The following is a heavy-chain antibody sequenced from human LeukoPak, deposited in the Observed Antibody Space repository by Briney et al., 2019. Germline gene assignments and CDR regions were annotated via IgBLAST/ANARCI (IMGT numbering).Heavy chain of an antibody. CDR2: MSGSGTNT. D-gene: IGHD5-18*01. V-gene: IGHV3-23*01. J-gene: IGHJ4*02. Sequence: PAETLTLTCTASGVSFSAHDLAWVRQPPGKGPGRVWSMSGSGTNTNYANPEKGRLIILSDNTNNTLQLQRHLPRAEDTAVYFCAKRGGYDYASHFAQWGQGTLVTVSS. CDR1: GVSFSAHD. CDR3: AKRGGYDYASHFAQ.